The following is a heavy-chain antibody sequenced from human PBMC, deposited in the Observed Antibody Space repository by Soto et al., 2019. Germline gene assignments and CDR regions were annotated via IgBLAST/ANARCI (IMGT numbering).Heavy chain of an antibody. V-gene: IGHV4-39*01. CDR1: GGSISSSSYY. J-gene: IGHJ4*02. Sequence: QLQLQESGPGLVKPAETLALTCTVSGGSISSSSYYWGWIRQPPGKGLEWIGRIYYSGSTYYNPTLRSRVTISVATSRTQVHLEMSSVTAAATAVYSGATLWGPDWGQGTLVTVSS. CDR3: ATLWGPD. CDR2: IYYSGST. D-gene: IGHD3-10*01.